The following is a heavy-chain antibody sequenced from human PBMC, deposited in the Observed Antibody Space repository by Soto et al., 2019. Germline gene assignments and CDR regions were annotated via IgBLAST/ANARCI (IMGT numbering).Heavy chain of an antibody. Sequence: ASETLSLTCTVSGGSLSSHYWTWIRQSPGKGLEWIGYVYFSGNTNYNPSLKSRVTISIDTSKNQFSLRLASVTAADTAFYYCGSVRPSGYVLSWGQGTLVTV. V-gene: IGHV4-59*11. CDR2: VYFSGNT. J-gene: IGHJ5*02. CDR1: GGSLSSHY. D-gene: IGHD6-25*01. CDR3: GSVRPSGYVLS.